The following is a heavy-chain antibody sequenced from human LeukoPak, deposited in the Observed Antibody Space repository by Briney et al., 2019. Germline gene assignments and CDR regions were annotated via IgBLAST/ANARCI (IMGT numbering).Heavy chain of an antibody. V-gene: IGHV6-1*01. CDR3: ARGAWNSFDY. CDR2: TYYRSKWYT. CDR1: GDSVSSNTVA. Sequence: SQTLSLTCAISGDSVSSNTVAWNWIRQSPSRSLEWLGRTYYRSKWYTEYAVSVKSRITINPDTSKNRFSLQLNSVTPEDTAVYYCARGAWNSFDYWGRGTLVTVSS. D-gene: IGHD1-7*01. J-gene: IGHJ4*02.